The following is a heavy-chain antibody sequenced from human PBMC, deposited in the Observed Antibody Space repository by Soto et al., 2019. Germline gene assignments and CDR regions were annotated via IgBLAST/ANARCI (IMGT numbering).Heavy chain of an antibody. CDR3: ARDPTDLYSSSVYYGMDV. Sequence: KTSETLSLTCTVSGGSISSGGYYWSWIRQHPGKGLEWIGYIYYSGSTYYNPSLKSRVTISVDTSKNQFSLKLSSVTAADTAVYYCARDPTDLYSSSVYYGMDVWGQGTTVTVSS. CDR2: IYYSGST. J-gene: IGHJ6*02. CDR1: GGSISSGGYY. V-gene: IGHV4-31*03. D-gene: IGHD6-6*01.